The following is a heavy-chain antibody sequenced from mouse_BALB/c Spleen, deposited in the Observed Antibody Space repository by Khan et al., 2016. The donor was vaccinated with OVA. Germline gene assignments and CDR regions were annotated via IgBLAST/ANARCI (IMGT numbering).Heavy chain of an antibody. D-gene: IGHD2-10*01. Sequence: QIQLVQSGPELKKPGETVRISCKASGHTFTNYGMNWVKQAPGKGLKWMGWINTYTGEPTYADDFNGRFAFSLETSASTAYLQINNLKNEDTATXFCSRPPYFSYAMDHWGQGTSVTVSS. CDR1: GHTFTNYG. CDR3: SRPPYFSYAMDH. J-gene: IGHJ4*01. V-gene: IGHV9-3-1*01. CDR2: INTYTGEP.